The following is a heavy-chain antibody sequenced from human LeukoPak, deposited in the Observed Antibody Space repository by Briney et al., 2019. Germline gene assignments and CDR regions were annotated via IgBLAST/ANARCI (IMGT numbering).Heavy chain of an antibody. CDR1: GGSISSYY. J-gene: IGHJ6*03. CDR2: IYYSGST. Sequence: SETLSLTCTVSGGSISSYYWSWIRQPPGKGLEWIGYIYYSGSTNYNPSLKSRVTISVDTSKNQFPLKLSSVTAADTAVYYCARGGGNYYYYYMDVWGKGTTVTVSS. CDR3: ARGGGNYYYYYMDV. V-gene: IGHV4-59*01. D-gene: IGHD2-15*01.